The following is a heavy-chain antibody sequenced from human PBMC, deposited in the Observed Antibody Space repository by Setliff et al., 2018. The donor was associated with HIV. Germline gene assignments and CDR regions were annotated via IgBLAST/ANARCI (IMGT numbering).Heavy chain of an antibody. Sequence: GGSLRLSCVASGFTFISYAMSWVRQAPGKGLEWVSAIVGGASSTVYADSVKGRFTISRDNSKNTLYLQMNSLRPEDTAIYYCAKLAPSYSSGKDDFWGQGTLVTVSS. CDR3: AKLAPSYSSGKDDF. CDR2: IVGGASST. V-gene: IGHV3-23*01. CDR1: GFTFISYA. J-gene: IGHJ4*02. D-gene: IGHD6-19*01.